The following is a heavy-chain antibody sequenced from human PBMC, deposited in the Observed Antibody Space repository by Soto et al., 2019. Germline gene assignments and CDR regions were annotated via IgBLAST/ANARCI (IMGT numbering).Heavy chain of an antibody. CDR1: GFSFSTYG. Sequence: DVQLLESGGGLAQRGGSLRLSCAASGFSFSTYGMTWVRQAPGKGLEWVSYGGSGGSTYYADSVKGRFTISRDNSKNTLYLQMNSVRAEDTAVYSCVKFRGRAYHYYYMDVWGNGTTVTVSS. V-gene: IGHV3-23*01. CDR2: GGSGGST. CDR3: VKFRGRAYHYYYMDV. J-gene: IGHJ6*03. D-gene: IGHD3-16*01.